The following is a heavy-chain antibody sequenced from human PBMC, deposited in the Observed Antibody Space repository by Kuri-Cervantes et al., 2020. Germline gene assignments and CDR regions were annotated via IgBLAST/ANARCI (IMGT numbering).Heavy chain of an antibody. CDR3: VRSFLWFGEEDY. J-gene: IGHJ4*02. CDR2: ISSSGTTI. Sequence: GGSLRLSCAASGFTFSDYYMSWVRQVPGKGLQWVSYISSSGTTIYYEDSVEGRFTISRDNAKNSLYLQMNSLRDEDTAVYYCVRSFLWFGEEDYWGQGTLVTVSS. D-gene: IGHD3-10*01. V-gene: IGHV3-11*04. CDR1: GFTFSDYY.